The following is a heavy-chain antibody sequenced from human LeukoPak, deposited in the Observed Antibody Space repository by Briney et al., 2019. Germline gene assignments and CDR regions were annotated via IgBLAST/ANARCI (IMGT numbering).Heavy chain of an antibody. D-gene: IGHD3-22*01. V-gene: IGHV3-7*01. J-gene: IGHJ3*02. CDR1: GFIFSGSW. Sequence: PGGSLRLSCTASGFIFSGSWMAWIRQAPGKGLEWVAIIKKDGSEKYYVDSMKGRFTISRDNSKNTVYLEMDSLRAEDTAVYYCAGDPSHSGYAFHIWGQGTMVTVSS. CDR2: IKKDGSEK. CDR3: AGDPSHSGYAFHI.